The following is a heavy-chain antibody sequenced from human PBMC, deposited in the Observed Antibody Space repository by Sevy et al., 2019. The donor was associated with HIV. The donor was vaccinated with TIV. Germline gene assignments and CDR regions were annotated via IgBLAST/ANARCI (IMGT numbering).Heavy chain of an antibody. V-gene: IGHV3-7*03. CDR2: IKKDGSEK. J-gene: IGHJ4*02. D-gene: IGHD3-22*01. CDR3: ARDYSTGYYFG. CDR1: GFTFSSYW. Sequence: GGSQRLSCAASGFTFSSYWMSWVRQAPGKGLEWVANIKKDGSEKYYVDSVKGRFSISRDNAKESLYLQMNSLRAEDTAVYYCARDYSTGYYFGWGQGTLVTVSS.